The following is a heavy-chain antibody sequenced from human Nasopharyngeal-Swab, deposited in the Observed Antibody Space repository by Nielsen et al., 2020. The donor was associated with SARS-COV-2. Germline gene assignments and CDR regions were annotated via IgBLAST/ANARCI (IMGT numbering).Heavy chain of an antibody. CDR3: ARRLPGDMLVDP. CDR2: IYPGDSDT. V-gene: IGHV5-51*01. J-gene: IGHJ5*02. D-gene: IGHD7-27*01. CDR1: GYSFTSYW. Sequence: GGSLRLSCKGSGYSFTSYWIGWVRQMPGKGLEWMGIIYPGDSDTRYSPSFQGQVTISADKSISTAYLQWSSLKASDTTMYYCARRLPGDMLVDPWGQGTLVTVSS.